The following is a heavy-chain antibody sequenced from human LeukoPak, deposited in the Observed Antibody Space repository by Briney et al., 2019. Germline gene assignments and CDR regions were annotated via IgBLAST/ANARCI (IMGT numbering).Heavy chain of an antibody. Sequence: GSLRLSCAASGFTFSDYEMNWVRQAPGKGLEWVSYISSGGSTIYYADSVKGRFTISRDNAKNSLYLQMNSLRAEDTAVYYCAREYSGFDFFDYWGQGTLATVSS. CDR1: GFTFSDYE. CDR3: AREYSGFDFFDY. D-gene: IGHD5-12*01. CDR2: ISSGGSTI. V-gene: IGHV3-48*03. J-gene: IGHJ4*02.